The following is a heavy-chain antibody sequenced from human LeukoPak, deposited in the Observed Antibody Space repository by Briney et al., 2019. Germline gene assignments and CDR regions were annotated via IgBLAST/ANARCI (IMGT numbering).Heavy chain of an antibody. CDR2: IKQEGRVK. CDR1: GFSLSNYS. Sequence: GGSLRLSRAPSGFSLSNYSMKWVRPVPGKGREWVGNIKQEGRVKYYMDSVKGRFTISRDNAKNSRYLQMNSLRAEDTGLYSCARDCCDSGSHDIWGQGTMVTVSS. D-gene: IGHD3-10*01. CDR3: ARDCCDSGSHDI. V-gene: IGHV3-7*01. J-gene: IGHJ3*02.